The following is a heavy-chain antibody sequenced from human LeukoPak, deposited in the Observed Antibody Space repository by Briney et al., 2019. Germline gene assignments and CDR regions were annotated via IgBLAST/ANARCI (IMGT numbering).Heavy chain of an antibody. CDR2: ISGSGGST. CDR1: GFTFSSYA. CDR3: AKSSDYYDSSRFDY. J-gene: IGHJ4*02. D-gene: IGHD3-22*01. Sequence: GGSLRLSCAASGFTFSSYAMSWVRQAPGKRLEWVSAISGSGGSTYYADSVKGRFTISRDNSKTTLYLQMNSLRAEDTAVYYCAKSSDYYDSSRFDYWGQGTLVTVSS. V-gene: IGHV3-23*01.